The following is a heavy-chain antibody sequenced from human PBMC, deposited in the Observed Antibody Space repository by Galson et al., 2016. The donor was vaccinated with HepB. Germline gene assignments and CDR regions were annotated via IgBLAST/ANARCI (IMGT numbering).Heavy chain of an antibody. CDR3: ARGGGDGSPRIFAFDF. D-gene: IGHD5-24*01. Sequence: SLRLSCAASGFIVSSTYMSWVRQAPGKGLEWVSVIYRGGSTYYADSVKGRFTTSRDNSNTVYLQMNSLRAEDTAVYYCARGGGDGSPRIFAFDFWGQGTMVTVSS. CDR2: IYRGGST. CDR1: GFIVSSTY. J-gene: IGHJ3*01. V-gene: IGHV3-53*01.